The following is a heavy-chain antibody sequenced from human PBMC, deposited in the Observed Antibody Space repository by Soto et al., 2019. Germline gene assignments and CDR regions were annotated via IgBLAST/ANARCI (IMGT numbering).Heavy chain of an antibody. V-gene: IGHV1-46*01. Sequence: ASVKVSCKVSGYTLTELSMHWVRQAPGKGLEWMGITNPDGGGTTYAQKFQGRVTITRDTSTRTVYMELSSLRSDDTAFYYCAREIEMDTILWGQGTPVTVSS. D-gene: IGHD5-18*01. CDR1: GYTLTELS. CDR2: TNPDGGGT. J-gene: IGHJ4*02. CDR3: AREIEMDTIL.